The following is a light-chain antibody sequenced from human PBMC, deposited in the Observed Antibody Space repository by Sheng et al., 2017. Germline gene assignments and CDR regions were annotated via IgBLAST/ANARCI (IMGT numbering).Light chain of an antibody. V-gene: IGKV3-15*01. CDR2: RAS. CDR3: QQYSNWPVT. J-gene: IGKJ1*01. CDR1: QNITSK. Sequence: VMTQSPATLSVSPGERATLSCRASQNITSKLAWYQQKFGQAPRLLMYRASTRPTGVPARFNGSGPGTDFTLTISTLQSEDFAVFFCQQYSNWPVTFGQGTRVEIK.